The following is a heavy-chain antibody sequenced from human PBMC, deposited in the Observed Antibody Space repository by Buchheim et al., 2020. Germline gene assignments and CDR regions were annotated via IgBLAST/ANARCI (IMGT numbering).Heavy chain of an antibody. Sequence: QVQLVESGGGVVQPGRSLRLSCAASGFTFSSYGMHWVRQAPGKGLEWVAVIWYDGSNKYYADSVKGRFTISRDNSKNKLYLQMNSLRAEDTAVYYCARASYDFWSGYYNSYYYYMDVWGKGTT. D-gene: IGHD3-3*01. V-gene: IGHV3-33*01. CDR2: IWYDGSNK. CDR1: GFTFSSYG. J-gene: IGHJ6*03. CDR3: ARASYDFWSGYYNSYYYYMDV.